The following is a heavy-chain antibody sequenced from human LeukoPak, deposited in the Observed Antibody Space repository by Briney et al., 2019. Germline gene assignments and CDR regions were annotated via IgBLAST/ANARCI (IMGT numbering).Heavy chain of an antibody. Sequence: ASVKVSCKASGGTFSSYAISWVRQAPGQGLEWMGGIIPIFGTANYAQKFQGRVTITADKSTSTAYMELSSLRSEDTAVYYCARCPYSSSSRYYFDYWGQGTLVTVSS. CDR2: IIPIFGTA. V-gene: IGHV1-69*06. D-gene: IGHD6-6*01. J-gene: IGHJ4*02. CDR1: GGTFSSYA. CDR3: ARCPYSSSSRYYFDY.